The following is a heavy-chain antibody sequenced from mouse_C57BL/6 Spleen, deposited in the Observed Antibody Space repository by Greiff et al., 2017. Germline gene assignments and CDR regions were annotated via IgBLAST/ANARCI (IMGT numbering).Heavy chain of an antibody. D-gene: IGHD3-2*02. CDR1: GYTFTSYN. CDR3: ARPAQALAWFAY. CDR2: IYPGNGDT. Sequence: QVQLQQSGAELVRPGASVKMSCKASGYTFTSYNMHWVNQTPRQGLEWIGAIYPGNGDTSYNQKFKGKATLTVDKSSSTAYMQLSSLTSEDSAVYFCARPAQALAWFAYWGQGTLVTVSA. V-gene: IGHV1-12*01. J-gene: IGHJ3*01.